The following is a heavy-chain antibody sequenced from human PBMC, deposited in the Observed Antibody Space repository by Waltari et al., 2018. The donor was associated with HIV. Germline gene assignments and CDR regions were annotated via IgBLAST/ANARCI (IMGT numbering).Heavy chain of an antibody. D-gene: IGHD3-22*01. CDR2: IYSGGST. V-gene: IGHV3-53*01. Sequence: EVQLVESGGGLIQPGGSLRFSCAASGFTVSSNYMSWVRRAPGKGLEWVSVIYSGGSTYYADSVKGRFTISRDNSKNTLYLQMNSLRAEDTAVYYCARGNYYDSSGYYSFDYWGQGTLVTVSS. CDR1: GFTVSSNY. CDR3: ARGNYYDSSGYYSFDY. J-gene: IGHJ4*02.